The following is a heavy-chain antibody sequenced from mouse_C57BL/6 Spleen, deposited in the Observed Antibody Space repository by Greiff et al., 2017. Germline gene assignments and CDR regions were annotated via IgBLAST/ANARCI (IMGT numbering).Heavy chain of an antibody. Sequence: EVKLVESGGGLVKPGGSLKLSCAASGFTFSSYTMSWVRQTPEKRLEWVATISGGGGNTYYPDSVMGRFTISRDNAKNTLYLQMSSLKSEDTALYYCARLTIHFDYWGQGTTLTVSS. CDR2: ISGGGGNT. CDR1: GFTFSSYT. D-gene: IGHD2-12*01. J-gene: IGHJ2*01. CDR3: ARLTIHFDY. V-gene: IGHV5-9*01.